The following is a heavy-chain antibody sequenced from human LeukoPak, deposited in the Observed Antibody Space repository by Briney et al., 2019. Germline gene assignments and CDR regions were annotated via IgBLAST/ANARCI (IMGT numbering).Heavy chain of an antibody. V-gene: IGHV4-30-4*01. J-gene: IGHJ4*02. CDR1: GGSISSGDYY. CDR3: ARAGIMITFGGVIDY. D-gene: IGHD3-16*01. CDR2: IYYSGST. Sequence: SQTLSLTCTVPGGSISSGDYYWSWIRQPPGEGLEWIGYIYYSGSTYYNPSLKSRVTISVDTSKNQFSLKLSSVTAADTAVYYCARAGIMITFGGVIDYWGQGTLVTVSS.